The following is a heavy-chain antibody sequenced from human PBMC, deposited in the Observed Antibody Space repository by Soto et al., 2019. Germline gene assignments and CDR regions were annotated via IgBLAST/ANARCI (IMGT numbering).Heavy chain of an antibody. CDR1: GYTFTASY. J-gene: IGHJ3*02. CDR2: IDPSGGST. D-gene: IGHD1-26*01. V-gene: IGHV1-46*01. Sequence: QVQLVQSGAEVKKPGASVKVSCKASGYTFTASYMHWVRQAPGQGLEWMGIIDPSGGSTSYSQKFQGRVTMTRGTSTSTVYMELNSLRSEDTAVFYCARDSGHYYRSDAFDKWGQGTMVTVSS. CDR3: ARDSGHYYRSDAFDK.